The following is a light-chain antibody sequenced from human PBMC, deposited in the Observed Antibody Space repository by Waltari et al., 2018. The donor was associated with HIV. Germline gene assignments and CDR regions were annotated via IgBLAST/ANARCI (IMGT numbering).Light chain of an antibody. V-gene: IGKV3-15*01. Sequence: IVMTQSPATLSVFPGERATLSCRPSQSVNSNLAWYQQTPGQAPRLLLSGASTRATGIPARFSGRGAGTDFTLTISSLQSEDFAVYYCQQYNNWPRTFGQGTTVEIK. CDR1: QSVNSN. CDR2: GAS. J-gene: IGKJ1*01. CDR3: QQYNNWPRT.